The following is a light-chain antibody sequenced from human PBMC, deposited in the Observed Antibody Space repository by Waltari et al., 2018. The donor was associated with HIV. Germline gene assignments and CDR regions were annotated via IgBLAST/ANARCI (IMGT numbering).Light chain of an antibody. CDR1: HDISTW. Sequence: DIQMTQSPSSLSASVGDSVTITCRTSHDISTWLAWYQQKPEKAPKSLIYAASNLQSGVPSRFSGSGSGTDFTLTISSLQPEDFATYYCQQYNAYPLTFGGGTKVEIK. J-gene: IGKJ4*01. CDR2: AAS. CDR3: QQYNAYPLT. V-gene: IGKV1D-16*01.